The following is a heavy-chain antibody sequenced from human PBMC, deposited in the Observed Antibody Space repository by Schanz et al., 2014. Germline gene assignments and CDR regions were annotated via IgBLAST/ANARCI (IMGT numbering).Heavy chain of an antibody. Sequence: QVQVVQSGAEVKKPGASVKVSCKASGYTFTDYGVIWVRQAPGQGLEWMGWISTSNGNTNYIQKLQGRVTMTRDTSTSTVYMELSSLRSEDTAVYYCARDRLECGAECYSVEVFEIWGQGTLVIVSS. CDR3: ARDRLECGAECYSVEVFEI. J-gene: IGHJ4*02. CDR1: GYTFTDYG. CDR2: ISTSNGNT. V-gene: IGHV1-18*01. D-gene: IGHD2-21*01.